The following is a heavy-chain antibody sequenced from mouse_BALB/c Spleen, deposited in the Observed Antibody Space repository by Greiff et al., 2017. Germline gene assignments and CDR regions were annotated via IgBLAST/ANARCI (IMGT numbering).Heavy chain of an antibody. CDR2: ISSGGST. CDR1: GFTFSSYA. J-gene: IGHJ3*01. CDR3: ARGLGDYDRVSWFAY. D-gene: IGHD2-4*01. V-gene: IGHV5-6-5*01. Sequence: EVQGVESGGGLVKPGGSLKLSCAASGFTFSSYAMSWVRQTPEKRLEWVASISSGGSTYYPDSVKGRFTISRDNARNILYLQMSSLRSEDTAMYYCARGLGDYDRVSWFAYWGRGTVVTVSA.